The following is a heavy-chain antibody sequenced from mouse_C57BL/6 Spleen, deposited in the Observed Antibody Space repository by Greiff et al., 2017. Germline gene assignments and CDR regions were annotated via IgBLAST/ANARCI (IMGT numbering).Heavy chain of an antibody. CDR3: AREPRTVVFDY. D-gene: IGHD1-1*01. CDR1: GYTFTSYW. Sequence: QVQLQQPGAELVKPGASVKLSCKASGYTFTSYWMHWVKQRPGQGLEWIGMIHPNSGSTNYNEKFKSKATLTVDKSSSTAYMQLSSLTSEDSAVYYCAREPRTVVFDYWGQGTTLTVSS. CDR2: IHPNSGST. J-gene: IGHJ2*01. V-gene: IGHV1-64*01.